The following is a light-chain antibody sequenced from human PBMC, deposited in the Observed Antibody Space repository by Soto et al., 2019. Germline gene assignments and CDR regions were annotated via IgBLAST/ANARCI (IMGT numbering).Light chain of an antibody. CDR2: GAS. V-gene: IGKV3-20*01. Sequence: EIVLTHSPGTLSLSPCERATLSFSASQSVSSSYLAWYQQKPGQAPRLLIYGASSRATGIPDRFSGSGSGTDFTLTISRLEPEDFAVYYCQQYGSSPTWTFGQGTKVDI. J-gene: IGKJ1*01. CDR1: QSVSSSY. CDR3: QQYGSSPTWT.